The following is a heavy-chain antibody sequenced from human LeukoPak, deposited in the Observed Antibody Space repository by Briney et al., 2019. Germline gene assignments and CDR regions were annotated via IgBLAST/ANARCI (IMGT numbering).Heavy chain of an antibody. J-gene: IGHJ4*02. Sequence: GGSLRLSCAASTFTFSDYWMHWVRQAPGKGLVWVSRINSDGSGTRYADSVKGRFTISRDNAKNTLCLQMNSLTAEDTAVYYCARDLMVGSPFDSWGQGSLVTVSS. CDR3: ARDLMVGSPFDS. V-gene: IGHV3-74*01. CDR2: INSDGSGT. CDR1: TFTFSDYW. D-gene: IGHD2-8*01.